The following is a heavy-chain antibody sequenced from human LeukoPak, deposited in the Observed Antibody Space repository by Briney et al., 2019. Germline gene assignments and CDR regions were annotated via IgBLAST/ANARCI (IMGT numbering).Heavy chain of an antibody. J-gene: IGHJ4*02. Sequence: SETLSLTCSVSGGSIRNYYWSWIRQPAGKGLEWIGRTYTSGSTNYLPSLKSRISMSVDTSKDQISLNLTSVTAADTAVYYCARAGLFDLFEDYWGQGTLVTVSS. D-gene: IGHD3-22*01. CDR2: TYTSGST. CDR3: ARAGLFDLFEDY. V-gene: IGHV4-4*07. CDR1: GGSIRNYY.